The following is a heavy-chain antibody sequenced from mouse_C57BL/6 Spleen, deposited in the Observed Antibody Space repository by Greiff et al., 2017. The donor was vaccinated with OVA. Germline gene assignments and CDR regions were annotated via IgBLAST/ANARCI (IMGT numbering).Heavy chain of an antibody. V-gene: IGHV1-22*01. J-gene: IGHJ2*01. CDR2: INPNNGGT. Sequence: EVQLQQSGPELVKPGASVKMSCKASGYTFTDYNMHWVKQSHGKSLEWIGYINPNNGGTSYNQKFKGKATLTVNKSSSTAYMERRSLTSEDSAVYYCAWYYGSHFDYWGQGTTLTVSS. D-gene: IGHD1-1*01. CDR1: GYTFTDYN. CDR3: AWYYGSHFDY.